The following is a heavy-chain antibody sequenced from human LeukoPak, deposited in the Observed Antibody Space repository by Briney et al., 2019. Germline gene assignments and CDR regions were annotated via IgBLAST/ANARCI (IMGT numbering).Heavy chain of an antibody. CDR1: GYTFTSYD. CDR3: ARSSWHYLDAFDI. Sequence: VASVKVSCKASGYTFTSYDINWVRQATGQGLEWMGWMNPNSGNTGYAQKFQGRVTITRNTSISTAYMELSSLRSEDTAVYYCARSSWHYLDAFDIWGQGTMVTVSS. CDR2: MNPNSGNT. J-gene: IGHJ3*02. V-gene: IGHV1-8*03. D-gene: IGHD6-13*01.